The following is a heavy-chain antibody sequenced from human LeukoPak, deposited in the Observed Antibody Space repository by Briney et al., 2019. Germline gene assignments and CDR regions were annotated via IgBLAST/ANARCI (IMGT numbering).Heavy chain of an antibody. CDR1: GGSISSYY. CDR2: IYYSGST. J-gene: IGHJ4*02. CDR3: ARHGVATVVRGYYFDY. Sequence: SETLSLTCTVSGGSISSYYWSWIRQPPGKGLEWIGYIYYSGSTNYNPSFKSRVTISVDTSKNQFSLKLSSVTAADTAVYYCARHGVATVVRGYYFDYWGQGTLVTVSS. V-gene: IGHV4-59*08. D-gene: IGHD4-23*01.